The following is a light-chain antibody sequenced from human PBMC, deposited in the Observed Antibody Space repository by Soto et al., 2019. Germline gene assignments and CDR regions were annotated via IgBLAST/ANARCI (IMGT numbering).Light chain of an antibody. CDR2: AAS. CDR3: QQYNNYPCT. Sequence: DIQMTQSPSTLSASVGDRVSITCRVRHSIVSYLNWYEQRPGKARKRLMYAASSVQSGVPSRFSGSGSGTEITLTISSLQPDDFATYYCQQYNNYPCTFGQGTKVDIK. J-gene: IGKJ1*01. V-gene: IGKV1-5*01. CDR1: HSIVSY.